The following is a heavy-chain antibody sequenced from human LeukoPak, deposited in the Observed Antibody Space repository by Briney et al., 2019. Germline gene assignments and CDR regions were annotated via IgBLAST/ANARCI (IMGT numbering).Heavy chain of an antibody. CDR3: AREGFGELLDNWFDP. D-gene: IGHD3-10*01. CDR1: GGSISSSSYY. V-gene: IGHV4-39*02. Sequence: SETLCLTCTVSGGSISSSSYYRGWIRQPPGKGLEWIGSIYYSGSTYYNPSLKSRVTISVDTSKNQFSLKLSSVTAADTAVYYCAREGFGELLDNWFDPWGQGTLVTVSS. CDR2: IYYSGST. J-gene: IGHJ5*02.